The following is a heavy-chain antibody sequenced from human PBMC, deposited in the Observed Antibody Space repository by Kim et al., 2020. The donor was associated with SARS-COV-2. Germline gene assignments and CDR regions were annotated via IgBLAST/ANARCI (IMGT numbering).Heavy chain of an antibody. V-gene: IGHV4-39*01. D-gene: IGHD3-22*01. J-gene: IGHJ4*02. Sequence: SLRSRVTISVDTSKNQFSLKLSSVTAADTAVYYCARHSDYVYDSSGYFDYWGQGTLVTVSS. CDR3: ARHSDYVYDSSGYFDY.